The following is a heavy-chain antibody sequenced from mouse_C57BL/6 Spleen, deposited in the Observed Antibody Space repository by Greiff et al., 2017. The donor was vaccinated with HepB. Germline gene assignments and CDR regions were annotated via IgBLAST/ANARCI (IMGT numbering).Heavy chain of an antibody. CDR3: ARETGTGAY. D-gene: IGHD4-1*01. Sequence: QVQLKQSGAELARPGASVKLSCKASGYTFTSYGISWVKQRTGQGLEWIGEIYPRSGNTYYNEKFKGKATLTADKSYSTAYMELRSLTSEDSAVYFCARETGTGAYWGQGTLVTVSA. V-gene: IGHV1-81*01. CDR1: GYTFTSYG. CDR2: IYPRSGNT. J-gene: IGHJ3*01.